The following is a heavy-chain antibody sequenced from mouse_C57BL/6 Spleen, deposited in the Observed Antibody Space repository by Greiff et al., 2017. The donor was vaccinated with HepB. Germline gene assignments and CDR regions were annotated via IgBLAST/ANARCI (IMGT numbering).Heavy chain of an antibody. Sequence: QVQLQQSGAELVRPGTSVKLSCKASGYTFTSYWMHWVKQRPGQGLEWIGVIDPSDSYTNYNQKFKGKATLTVDTSSSTAYMQLSSLTSEDSAVYYCARDGSSYEDYFDYWGQGTTLTVSS. CDR3: ARDGSSYEDYFDY. J-gene: IGHJ2*01. CDR1: GYTFTSYW. V-gene: IGHV1-59*01. CDR2: IDPSDSYT. D-gene: IGHD1-1*01.